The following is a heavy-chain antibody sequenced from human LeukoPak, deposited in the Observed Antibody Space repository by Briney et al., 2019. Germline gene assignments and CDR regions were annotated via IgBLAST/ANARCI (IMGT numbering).Heavy chain of an antibody. CDR1: GYTFTDYW. J-gene: IGHJ4*02. Sequence: GASVRLSCKASGYTFTDYWIHWVRQAPGQGLEWMGWINPTTGHTDSAQKFQGRFTVTRDTSISTVYMDLSSLRSDDTAIYYCARVVGQGTAMPSRDFFDYWGQGTLVTVSS. CDR2: INPTTGHT. V-gene: IGHV1-2*02. CDR3: ARVVGQGTAMPSRDFFDY. D-gene: IGHD5-18*01.